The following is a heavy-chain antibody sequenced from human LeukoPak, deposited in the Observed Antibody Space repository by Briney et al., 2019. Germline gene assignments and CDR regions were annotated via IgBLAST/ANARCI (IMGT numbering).Heavy chain of an antibody. D-gene: IGHD1-14*01. CDR2: IDNDGSDT. Sequence: PGGSLRLPCAASGFTFSSYWIHWVRQAPGKGLAWVSRIDNDGSDTIFADSVKGRFTLSRDNAKNTVYLQMNSLRAEDTAVYYCARGGFHHGFDIWGQGTMVTVS. J-gene: IGHJ3*02. V-gene: IGHV3-74*01. CDR1: GFTFSSYW. CDR3: ARGGFHHGFDI.